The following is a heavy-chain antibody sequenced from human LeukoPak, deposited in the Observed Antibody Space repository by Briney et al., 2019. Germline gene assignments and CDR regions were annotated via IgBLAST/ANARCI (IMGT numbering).Heavy chain of an antibody. CDR3: ARSPTYYSSYMDV. Sequence: PSVRLSCKTSGVIFRSHAVSWVRQAPGQGLEWMGGIIAIFGTPKYTQNFQGRITITADESTSTVCLDLSSLRSEDTAVYYCARSPTYYSSYMDVWGKGTTVTVSS. CDR2: IIAIFGTP. J-gene: IGHJ6*03. CDR1: GVIFRSHA. V-gene: IGHV1-69*01.